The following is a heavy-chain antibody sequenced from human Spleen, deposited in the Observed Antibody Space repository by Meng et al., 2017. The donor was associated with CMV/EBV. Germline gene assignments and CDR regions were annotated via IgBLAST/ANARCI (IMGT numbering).Heavy chain of an antibody. V-gene: IGHV1-2*02. D-gene: IGHD3-10*01. J-gene: IGHJ6*02. CDR1: GYTFTSYD. CDR3: ARRDLWFGDYLDV. CDR2: INPSSGGT. Sequence: ASVKVSCKASGYTFTSYDINWVRQATGQGLEWMGWINPSSGGTKYAQRFQGRLTMTRDTSINTAYMEVSRLGSDDTAVYYCARRDLWFGDYLDVWGRGTTVTVSS.